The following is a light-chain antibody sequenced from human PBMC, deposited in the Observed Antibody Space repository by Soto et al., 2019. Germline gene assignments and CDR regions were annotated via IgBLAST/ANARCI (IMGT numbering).Light chain of an antibody. CDR1: QSISSY. CDR3: QQTYSTPYT. Sequence: DIQMTQSPSSLSASVGDRVTITCRASQSISSYLNWYQQKPGKAPKLLIYAASSLQSGVPSSFSGSGSGTDFTLTIGSLQPEDFATYSCQQTYSTPYTFGQGTKLEIK. J-gene: IGKJ2*01. CDR2: AAS. V-gene: IGKV1-39*01.